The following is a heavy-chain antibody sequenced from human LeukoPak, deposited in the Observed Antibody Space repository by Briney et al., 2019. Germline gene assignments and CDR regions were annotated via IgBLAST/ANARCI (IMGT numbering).Heavy chain of an antibody. Sequence: SETLSLTCTVPGASFSNDYWSWVRQAPGKGLEWIGYIYHNGRTNYSPSLKSRIIMSIDTSQNQLSLKLTSVTAADTAVYYCARASEGIGYFDAWGRGSLVTVSS. D-gene: IGHD3-3*01. CDR3: ARASEGIGYFDA. J-gene: IGHJ4*02. CDR2: IYHNGRT. V-gene: IGHV4-59*01. CDR1: GASFSNDY.